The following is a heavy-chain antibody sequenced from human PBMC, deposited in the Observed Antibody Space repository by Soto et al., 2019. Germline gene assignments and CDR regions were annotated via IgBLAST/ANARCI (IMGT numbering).Heavy chain of an antibody. J-gene: IGHJ4*02. CDR2: IYWDDDK. D-gene: IGHD6-6*01. CDR3: AHSKYSRSSFDY. V-gene: IGHV2-5*05. Sequence: ESGPTLVNPTQTLTLTCTFSGFSLSTSDVGVGWIRQPPGNALEWLAIIYWDDDKRYGPSLKSRLTITKDTSKNQVVLTVTNMDPVDTATYYCAHSKYSRSSFDYWGQGTLVTVSS. CDR1: GFSLSTSDVG.